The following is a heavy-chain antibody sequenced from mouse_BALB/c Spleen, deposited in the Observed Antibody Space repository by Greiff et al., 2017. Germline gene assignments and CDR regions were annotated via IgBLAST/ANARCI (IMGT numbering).Heavy chain of an antibody. J-gene: IGHJ4*01. D-gene: IGHD1-1*01. V-gene: IGHV3-6*02. CDR2: ISYDGSN. CDR3: ARDYYGSRGAMDY. CDR1: GYSITSGYY. Sequence: EVKLMESGPGLVKPSQSLSLTCSVTGYSITSGYYWNWIRQFPGNKLEWMGYISYDGSNNYNSSLKNRISITRDTSKNQFFLKLNSVTTEDTATYYCARDYYGSRGAMDYWGQGTSVTVSS.